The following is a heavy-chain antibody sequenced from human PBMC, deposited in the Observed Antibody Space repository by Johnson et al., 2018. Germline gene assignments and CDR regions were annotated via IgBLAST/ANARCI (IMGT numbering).Heavy chain of an antibody. Sequence: VQLVESGGGLVQPGGSLRLSCEASGFTFSSYWMNWVRQAPGKGLEWVANIKEEVSETHYVDSVMGRFPISRANAKNSLYRQMNRLRDEDTAVYYCARDLGLQYYETTGDQQDAFDIWGQGTMVTVSS. D-gene: IGHD3-16*01. CDR1: GFTFSSYW. J-gene: IGHJ3*02. V-gene: IGHV3-7*01. CDR2: IKEEVSET. CDR3: ARDLGLQYYETTGDQQDAFDI.